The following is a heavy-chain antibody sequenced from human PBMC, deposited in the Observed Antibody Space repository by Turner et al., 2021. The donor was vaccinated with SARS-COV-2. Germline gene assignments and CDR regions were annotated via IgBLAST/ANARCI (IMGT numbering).Heavy chain of an antibody. Sequence: QLQLVQSGAAVKRPGASVKVSCRASGYTFTGYYMHWVRQAPGEGLEWMGWINPNSGGTNYAQKFQGRVTMTRDTSISTAYMELSRLRSDDTAVYYCAGVPNESELTLDYWGQGTLVTVSS. D-gene: IGHD1-1*01. J-gene: IGHJ4*02. CDR2: INPNSGGT. V-gene: IGHV1-2*02. CDR1: GYTFTGYY. CDR3: AGVPNESELTLDY.